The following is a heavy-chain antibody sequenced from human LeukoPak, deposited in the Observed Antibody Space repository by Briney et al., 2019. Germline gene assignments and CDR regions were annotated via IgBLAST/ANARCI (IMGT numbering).Heavy chain of an antibody. CDR2: INSDGSST. V-gene: IGHV3-74*01. CDR3: ARGFSGYDY. D-gene: IGHD5-12*01. J-gene: IGHJ4*02. CDR1: GFTFSSYW. Sequence: PGGALRLSRAAPGFTFSSYWMHWVRQAPGKGLVWVSRINSDGSSTSYADSVKGRVTISRDNAKNTLYLQMNSLRAEDTAVYYCARGFSGYDYWGQGTLVTVSS.